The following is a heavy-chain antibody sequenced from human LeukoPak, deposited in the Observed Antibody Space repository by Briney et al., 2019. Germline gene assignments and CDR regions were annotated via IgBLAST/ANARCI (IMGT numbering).Heavy chain of an antibody. CDR2: ISFDGNNK. V-gene: IGHV3-30*04. J-gene: IGHJ5*02. Sequence: GRSLRLSCAASGFTFSNYAVHWVRQAPGKGLEWVAVISFDGNNKYYADSVKGRFTVSRDNSKNTLYLQMNSLRPEDTAVYYCAREHKAAAGTNWFDPWGQGTLVTVSS. D-gene: IGHD6-13*01. CDR1: GFTFSNYA. CDR3: AREHKAAAGTNWFDP.